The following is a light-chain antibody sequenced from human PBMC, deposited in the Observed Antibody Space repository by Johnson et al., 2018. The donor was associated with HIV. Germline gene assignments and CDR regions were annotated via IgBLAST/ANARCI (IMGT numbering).Light chain of an antibody. Sequence: QSILTQPPSVSAAPGQKVTISCSGSSSNIGNNYVSWYQQVPGAAPKPLIYDNSKRPSGIPDRFSGSTSGTSATLAITGLQPGAEADYYCGTWDNSLSASYVFGTGTKVTVL. V-gene: IGLV1-51*01. J-gene: IGLJ1*01. CDR1: SSNIGNNY. CDR3: GTWDNSLSASYV. CDR2: DNS.